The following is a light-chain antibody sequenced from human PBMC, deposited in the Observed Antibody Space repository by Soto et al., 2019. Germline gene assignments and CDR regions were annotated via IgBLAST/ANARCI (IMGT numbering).Light chain of an antibody. CDR2: STS. J-gene: IGLJ3*02. CDR3: LLFYGDAWV. V-gene: IGLV7-43*01. Sequence: QAVVTQEPSLTVSQGGTVTLTCASSTGAVTSGYYPNWFQQKAGQAPRVLIYSTSNKHSWTPARFSGSLLGGKAALTLSGVQPEDEAEYYCLLFYGDAWVFGGGTKVTVL. CDR1: TGAVTSGYY.